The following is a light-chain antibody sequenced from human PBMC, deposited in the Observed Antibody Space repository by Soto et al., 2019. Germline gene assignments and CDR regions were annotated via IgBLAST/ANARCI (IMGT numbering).Light chain of an antibody. CDR2: AAS. V-gene: IGKV1-39*01. Sequence: DIQMYHSLSSLSAYEGDGVAMTSRASQGISNYLAWYQQKPGKAPKLLIYAASSLQSGVPSRFSGSGSGTDFIVTISSLQPEDFATYYCQQSYSIPRTFCQGTKVDIK. CDR3: QQSYSIPRT. CDR1: QGISNY. J-gene: IGKJ1*01.